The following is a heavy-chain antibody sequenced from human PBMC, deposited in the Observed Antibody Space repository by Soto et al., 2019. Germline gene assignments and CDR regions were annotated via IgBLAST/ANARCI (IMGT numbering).Heavy chain of an antibody. D-gene: IGHD3-10*01. J-gene: IGHJ6*01. Sequence: SETLSLTCTVSGGSISSGDYYWSWIRQPPGKGLEWIGYIYYSGSTYYNPSLKSRVTISVDTSKNQCSQKLSSVTAAETAVCYCASLVRIKSAMVRGVITNYYDYGMDVWGQGAKVT. CDR3: ASLVRIKSAMVRGVITNYYDYGMDV. CDR1: GGSISSGDYY. CDR2: IYYSGST. V-gene: IGHV4-30-4*01.